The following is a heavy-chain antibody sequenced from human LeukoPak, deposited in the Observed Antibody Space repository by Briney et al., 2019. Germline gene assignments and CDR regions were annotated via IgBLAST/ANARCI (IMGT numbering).Heavy chain of an antibody. Sequence: GGSVRLSCAASGFTFSSYWMSWVRQAPGKGLEWVANIKQDGSEKYYVDSVKGRFTISRDNAKNSLYLRMNSLRAEDTAVYYCARETLVGASDIWGQGTMVTVSS. J-gene: IGHJ3*02. CDR1: GFTFSSYW. D-gene: IGHD1-26*01. V-gene: IGHV3-7*01. CDR2: IKQDGSEK. CDR3: ARETLVGASDI.